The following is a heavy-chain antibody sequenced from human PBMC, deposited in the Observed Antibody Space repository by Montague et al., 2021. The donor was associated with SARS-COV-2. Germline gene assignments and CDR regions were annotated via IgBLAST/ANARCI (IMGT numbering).Heavy chain of an antibody. V-gene: IGHV4-39*01. D-gene: IGHD2-21*02. CDR2: IYYSGNT. J-gene: IGHJ6*04. CDR3: ASLSSPAYCSGDCYLRDYGTNV. CDR1: GGSITSSAYY. Sequence: SETLSLTCTVSGGSITSSAYYWSWIRQSPGKGLEWIGTIYYSGNTYSKPSLKSRLTISMDTSKSQVSLKINSVTAADTAVYFCASLSSPAYCSGDCYLRDYGTNVWSEGTRVTGSS.